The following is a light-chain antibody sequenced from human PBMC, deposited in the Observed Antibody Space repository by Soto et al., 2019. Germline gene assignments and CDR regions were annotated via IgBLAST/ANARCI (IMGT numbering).Light chain of an antibody. J-gene: IGKJ1*01. CDR1: QSLLYSNGYNY. CDR3: MQALQSRT. CDR2: LGS. V-gene: IGKV2-28*01. Sequence: DIVMTQSPLSLPVTPGEPASISCRSSQSLLYSNGYNYLDWYLQKPGQSPQLLIYLGSYRASGVPDRFSGSGSGTDFTLKISRVEAEDVGVYYCMQALQSRTFGQGTKVDIK.